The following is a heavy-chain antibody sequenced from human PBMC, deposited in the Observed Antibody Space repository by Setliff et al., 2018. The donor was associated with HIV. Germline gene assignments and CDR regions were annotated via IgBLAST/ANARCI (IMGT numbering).Heavy chain of an antibody. CDR1: GYTFSSYG. Sequence: ASVKVSCKASGYTFSSYGISWVRQAPGKGLEWMGWVSVYNGKTDYAQKLQGRVTMTTDTSTSTAYMELRSLRSDDTAVYYCARTIGLLWFGELDSWGQGTPVTVSS. J-gene: IGHJ5*01. CDR2: VSVYNGKT. V-gene: IGHV1-18*01. D-gene: IGHD3-10*01. CDR3: ARTIGLLWFGELDS.